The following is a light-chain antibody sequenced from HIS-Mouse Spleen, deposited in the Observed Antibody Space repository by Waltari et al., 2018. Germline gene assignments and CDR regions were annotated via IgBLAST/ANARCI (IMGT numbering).Light chain of an antibody. V-gene: IGLV2-14*03. CDR2: DVS. CDR1: SSHVGGYNY. J-gene: IGLJ3*02. CDR3: SSYTSSSTLWV. Sequence: QSALTQPASVSGSPGPSITISCTGTSSHVGGYNYVPWYQQHPGKAPKLMIYDVSNRPSGVSNRFSGSKSGNTASLTISGLQAEDEADYYCSSYTSSSTLWVFGGGTKLTVL.